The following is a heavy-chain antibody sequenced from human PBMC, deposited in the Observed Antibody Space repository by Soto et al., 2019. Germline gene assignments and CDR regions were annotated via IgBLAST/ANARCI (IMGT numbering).Heavy chain of an antibody. J-gene: IGHJ3*02. D-gene: IGHD4-17*01. CDR3: VQGVDYRGRAFDM. CDR2: IKGDESVK. V-gene: IGHV3-7*01. CDR1: GFTFDNYW. Sequence: EVQVVESGGGLVQPGGSLRLSCAASGFTFDNYWMNWVRQAPGKGLEWVANIKGDESVKSYVDSVTGRFTIFSDRAKKTLYLQMNSLRLAATAILYSVQGVDYRGRAFDMWRQGAMVSVS.